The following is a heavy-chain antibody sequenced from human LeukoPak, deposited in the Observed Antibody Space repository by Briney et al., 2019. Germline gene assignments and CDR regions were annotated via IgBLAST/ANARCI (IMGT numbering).Heavy chain of an antibody. CDR3: ASAEPRGIIWYPY. D-gene: IGHD6-13*01. Sequence: SETLSLTCAVYGGSFSGYYWSWIRQPPGKGLEWIGEINHSGSTNYNPSLKSRVTMSVDKSKNQFSLKLSSVTAADTAVYYCASAEPRGIIWYPYWGQGTLVTVSS. J-gene: IGHJ4*02. CDR2: INHSGST. CDR1: GGSFSGYY. V-gene: IGHV4-34*01.